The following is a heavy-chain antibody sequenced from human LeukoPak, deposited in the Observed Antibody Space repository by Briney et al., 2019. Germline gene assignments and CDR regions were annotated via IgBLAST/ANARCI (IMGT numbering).Heavy chain of an antibody. CDR3: AREGGNSRYFQH. D-gene: IGHD4-23*01. V-gene: IGHV3-48*04. CDR2: ISSSRSTI. J-gene: IGHJ1*01. Sequence: AGGSLRLSCAASGFTFSSYSMKGVREAPGKGREWVSYISSSRSTIYYADSVKGRFTISRDNAKNSLYLQMNSLRAEDTAVYYCAREGGNSRYFQHWGQGTLVTVSS. CDR1: GFTFSSYS.